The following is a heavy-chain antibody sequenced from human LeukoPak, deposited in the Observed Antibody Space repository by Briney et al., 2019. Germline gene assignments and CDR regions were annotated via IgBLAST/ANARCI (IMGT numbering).Heavy chain of an antibody. D-gene: IGHD3-22*01. CDR3: AGLVGRYSSGLYYYYFDY. J-gene: IGHJ4*02. Sequence: SETLSLTCTVSGDSINSLDLWSWVCQPPGKGLEWIGEMYLSGTTHSNPSVKSRVTISIDKSKNQFFLNLSSVTAADTAVYYCAGLVGRYSSGLYYYYFDYWGQGTLVTVSS. CDR1: GDSINSLDL. V-gene: IGHV4-4*02. CDR2: MYLSGTT.